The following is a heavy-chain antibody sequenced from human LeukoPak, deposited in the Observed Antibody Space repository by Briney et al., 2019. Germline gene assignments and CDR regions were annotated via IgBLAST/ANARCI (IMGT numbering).Heavy chain of an antibody. Sequence: WASVKVSCKASGYTFTGYYMHWVRQAPGQGLEWMGWINPNSGGTNYAQKFQGRVTMTRDTSISTAYMELSRLRSDDTAVYYCASQILAAAGTWYFDCWGQGTLVTVSS. CDR3: ASQILAAAGTWYFDC. D-gene: IGHD6-13*01. CDR1: GYTFTGYY. CDR2: INPNSGGT. V-gene: IGHV1-2*02. J-gene: IGHJ4*02.